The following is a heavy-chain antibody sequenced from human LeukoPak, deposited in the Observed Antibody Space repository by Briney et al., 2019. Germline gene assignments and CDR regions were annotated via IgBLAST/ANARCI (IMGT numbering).Heavy chain of an antibody. J-gene: IGHJ6*02. CDR1: GGSISSYY. CDR3: ARQAPISAFSDYGGTNYYYYYGMDV. V-gene: IGHV4-59*08. CDR2: IYYSGST. Sequence: KPSETLSLTCTVSGGSISSYYWSWIRQPPGKGLEWIGYIYYSGSTNYNPSLKSRVTISVDTSRNQFSLKLSSVTAADTAVYYCARQAPISAFSDYGGTNYYYYYGMDVWGQGTTVTVSS. D-gene: IGHD4-23*01.